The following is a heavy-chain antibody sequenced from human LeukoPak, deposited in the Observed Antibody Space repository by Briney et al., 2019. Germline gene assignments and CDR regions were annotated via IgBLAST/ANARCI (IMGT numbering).Heavy chain of an antibody. V-gene: IGHV3-30*02. CDR3: AKDEVLRFLEWLSPGAFDI. CDR2: IRYDGSNK. J-gene: IGHJ3*02. D-gene: IGHD3-3*01. Sequence: PGGSLSLSCAASGFPFSSYGMHWVRQAPGKGLEWVAFIRYDGSNKYYADSVKGRFTISRDNSKNTLYLQMTSLRAEDTAVYYCAKDEVLRFLEWLSPGAFDIWGQGTMVTVSS. CDR1: GFPFSSYG.